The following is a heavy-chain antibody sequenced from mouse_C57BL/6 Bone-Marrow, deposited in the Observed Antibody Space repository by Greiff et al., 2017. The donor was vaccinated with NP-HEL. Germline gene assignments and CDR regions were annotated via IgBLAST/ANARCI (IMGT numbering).Heavy chain of an antibody. J-gene: IGHJ1*03. V-gene: IGHV1-4*01. Sequence: QVQLQQSGAELARPGASVKMSCKASGYTFTSYTMHWVKQRPGQGLEWIGYINPSSGYTKYNQKFKDKATLTADKSSSTAYMQLSSLTSEDSAVYYCARTLRWLSWYFDVWGTGTTVTVSS. CDR2: INPSSGYT. D-gene: IGHD2-2*01. CDR3: ARTLRWLSWYFDV. CDR1: GYTFTSYT.